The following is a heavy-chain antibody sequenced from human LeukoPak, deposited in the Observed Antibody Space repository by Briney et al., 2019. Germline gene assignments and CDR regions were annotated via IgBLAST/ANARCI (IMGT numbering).Heavy chain of an antibody. CDR3: ASGAAAVPGAFDI. D-gene: IGHD6-13*01. CDR2: IYYSGST. CDR1: GGSISSSSYY. J-gene: IGHJ3*02. Sequence: SETLSLTCTVSGGSISSSSYYWGWIRQPPGKGLEWIGSIYYSGSTYYNPSLKSRVTISVDTSKNQFSLKLSSVTAADTAVYYCASGAAAVPGAFDIWGQGTMVTVSS. V-gene: IGHV4-39*07.